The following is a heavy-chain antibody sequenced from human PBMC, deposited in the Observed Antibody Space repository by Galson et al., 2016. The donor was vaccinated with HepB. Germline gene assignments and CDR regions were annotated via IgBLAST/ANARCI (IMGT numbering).Heavy chain of an antibody. CDR3: ARGGDSSNWYYWFDP. CDR2: IDPSDSYT. J-gene: IGHJ5*02. V-gene: IGHV5-10-1*01. D-gene: IGHD6-13*01. Sequence: QSGAEVKKPGESLRISCKGSGYSFSSYWISWVRQMPGKGLEWMARIDPSDSYTNYSPSSQGHVLISANKSTNTAYLQWSSLKASDTAMYYCARGGDSSNWYYWFDPWGQGTLVTVSS. CDR1: GYSFSSYW.